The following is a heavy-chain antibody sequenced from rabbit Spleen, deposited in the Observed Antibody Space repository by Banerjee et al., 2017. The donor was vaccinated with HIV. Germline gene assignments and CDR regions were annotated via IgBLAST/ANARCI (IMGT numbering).Heavy chain of an antibody. J-gene: IGHJ4*01. CDR2: IYTVHGQT. CDR1: GFSFSSSDY. Sequence: QSLEESGGDLVKPGASLTLTCTASGFSFSSSDYMCWVRQAPGKGLEWIGCIYTVHGQTYYASWAKGRFTISKTSSTTVTLQMTSLTAADTATYFCARDLVAVIGWNFNLWGPGTLVTVS. CDR3: ARDLVAVIGWNFNL. D-gene: IGHD1-1*01. V-gene: IGHV1S40*01.